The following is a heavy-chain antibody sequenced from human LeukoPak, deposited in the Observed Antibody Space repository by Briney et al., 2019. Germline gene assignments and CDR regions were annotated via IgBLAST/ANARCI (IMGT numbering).Heavy chain of an antibody. CDR2: IRSSSSYI. J-gene: IGHJ4*02. CDR1: GFTLSSYS. V-gene: IGHV3-21*01. D-gene: IGHD3-3*01. CDR3: ARDSTSYYDFWSGYCFDY. Sequence: PGGSLRLSCAVSGFTLSSYSMNWVRPADGRGLEWVSSIRSSSSYIYYADSVKGRFTISRDNAKNSLYLQMNSLRAEDTAVYYCARDSTSYYDFWSGYCFDYWGQGTLVTVSS.